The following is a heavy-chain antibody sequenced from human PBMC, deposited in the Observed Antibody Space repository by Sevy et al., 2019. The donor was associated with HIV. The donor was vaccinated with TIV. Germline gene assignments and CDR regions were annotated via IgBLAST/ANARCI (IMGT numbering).Heavy chain of an antibody. D-gene: IGHD6-13*01. V-gene: IGHV3-30*04. CDR1: GFIFSSNA. Sequence: GGSLRLSCAASGFIFSSNAMHWVRQAPGKGLEWVSVISYDGSNKEYVDSVKGRSTISRDNAKNTLYLQLNSPRPEDTAVYYCARVPGAVIAAGPYHFDYWGQGTLVTVSS. CDR2: ISYDGSNK. CDR3: ARVPGAVIAAGPYHFDY. J-gene: IGHJ4*02.